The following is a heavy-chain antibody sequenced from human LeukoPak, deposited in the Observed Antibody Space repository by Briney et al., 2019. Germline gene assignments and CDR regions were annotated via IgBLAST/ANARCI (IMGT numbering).Heavy chain of an antibody. CDR3: ARDIEYGDFLRYFDL. J-gene: IGHJ2*01. Sequence: PGGSLRLSCAASGFTVSTNYMSWVRQTPGMGLEWVSVIYSGGSTFYADSVKGRFIISRDNSKNTLYLQMNSLRAEDTAVCYCARDIEYGDFLRYFDLWGRGTLVTVSS. CDR1: GFTVSTNY. V-gene: IGHV3-66*01. D-gene: IGHD2-21*02. CDR2: IYSGGST.